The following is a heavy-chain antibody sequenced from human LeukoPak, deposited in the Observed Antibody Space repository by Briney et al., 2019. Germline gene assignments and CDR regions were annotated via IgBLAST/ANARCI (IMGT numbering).Heavy chain of an antibody. D-gene: IGHD3-22*01. CDR1: GFAFSSYG. Sequence: GGSLRLSCAASGFAFSSYGMHWVRQAPGKGLEWVAFIRYDGGNKYYADSVKGRFTISRDNAKNSLYLQMNSLRAEDTAVYYCARREYYYDSSGYYADDFDYWGQGTLVTVSS. J-gene: IGHJ4*02. V-gene: IGHV3-30*02. CDR3: ARREYYYDSSGYYADDFDY. CDR2: IRYDGGNK.